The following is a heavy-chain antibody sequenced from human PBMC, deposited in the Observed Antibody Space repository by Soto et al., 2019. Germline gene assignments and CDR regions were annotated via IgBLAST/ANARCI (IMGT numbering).Heavy chain of an antibody. V-gene: IGHV4-30-4*01. Sequence: SETLSLTCTVSGGSISSGDYYWSWIRQPPGKGLEWIGYIYYSGSTYYNPSLKSRVTISVDTSKNQFSLKLSSVTAADTAVYYCARVDVLRYFDWFIWFDPWGQGTLVTVSS. J-gene: IGHJ5*02. D-gene: IGHD3-9*01. CDR3: ARVDVLRYFDWFIWFDP. CDR1: GGSISSGDYY. CDR2: IYYSGST.